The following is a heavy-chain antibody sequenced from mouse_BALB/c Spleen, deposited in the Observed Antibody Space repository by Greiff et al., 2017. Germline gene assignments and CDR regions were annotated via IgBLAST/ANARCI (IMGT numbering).Heavy chain of an antibody. Sequence: QVQLKQSGPGLVAPSQSLSITCTVSGFSLTSYCVHWVRQPPGKGLEWLGVIWAGGNTNYNSALMSRLSISKDNSKSQVFLQMNSLQTDDTAMYYCARYGTNVVEAIDYWGQGTTLTVSS. CDR2: IWAGGNT. V-gene: IGHV2-9*02. CDR1: GFSLTSYC. D-gene: IGHD1-1*01. CDR3: ARYGTNVVEAIDY. J-gene: IGHJ2*01.